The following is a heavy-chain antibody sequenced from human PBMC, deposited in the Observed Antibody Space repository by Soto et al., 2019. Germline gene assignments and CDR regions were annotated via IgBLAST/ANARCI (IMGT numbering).Heavy chain of an antibody. CDR3: ARDHVVPTILFDS. D-gene: IGHD5-12*01. Sequence: GGSLRLSCGASGFAFRSHWMSWVRQAPGKGLEWVANINQDGSQKYYVDSVRGRFTISRDNAENSLYLQMNTLRAEDTAVYYCARDHVVPTILFDSCGQGTLVPVSS. J-gene: IGHJ4*02. CDR1: GFAFRSHW. CDR2: INQDGSQK. V-gene: IGHV3-7*01.